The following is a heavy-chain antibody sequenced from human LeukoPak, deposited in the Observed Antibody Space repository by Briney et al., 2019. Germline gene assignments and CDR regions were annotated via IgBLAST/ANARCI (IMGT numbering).Heavy chain of an antibody. CDR1: GFTFSSYS. Sequence: PGGSLRLSCAASGFTFSSYSMNWVRQAPGKGLEWVSSISSSSSYIYYADSVKGRFTISRDNAKNTLFLQMNSLRVEDTALYYCARDLVDCSGGSCPTQGSYGMDVWGQGTTVTVSS. V-gene: IGHV3-21*01. J-gene: IGHJ6*02. CDR3: ARDLVDCSGGSCPTQGSYGMDV. D-gene: IGHD2-15*01. CDR2: ISSSSSYI.